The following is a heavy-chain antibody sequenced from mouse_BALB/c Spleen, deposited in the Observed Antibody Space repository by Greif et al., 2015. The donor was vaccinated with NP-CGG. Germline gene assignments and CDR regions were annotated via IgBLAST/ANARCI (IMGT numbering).Heavy chain of an antibody. Sequence: QLQQSGPELVKPGASVKISCKASGYTFTDYYINWVKQKPGQGLEWIGWIYPGSGNTTYNEKFKGKATLTVDPSSSTAYMQLSSLTSEDTAVYFCARRTGTEAMDYWGQGTSVTVSS. D-gene: IGHD4-1*01. CDR2: IYPGSGNT. J-gene: IGHJ4*01. V-gene: IGHV1-84*02. CDR1: GYTFTDYY. CDR3: ARRTGTEAMDY.